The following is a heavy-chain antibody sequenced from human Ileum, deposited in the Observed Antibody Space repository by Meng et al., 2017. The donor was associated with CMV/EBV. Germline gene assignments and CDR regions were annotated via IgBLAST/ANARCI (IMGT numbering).Heavy chain of an antibody. CDR1: GGAVSNTDYH. Sequence: QLVGSGPGRVKPSATPSLPCTVPGGAVSNTDYHGGWIRQPPGKGLEWIGSMSYSGSTHHNPSLKNRVTISIDPSKNQFSLKLTSVTAADTAVYFCARDGDREYDFWGQGTLVTVSS. D-gene: IGHD3-3*01. CDR2: MSYSGST. CDR3: ARDGDREYDF. J-gene: IGHJ4*02. V-gene: IGHV4-39*07.